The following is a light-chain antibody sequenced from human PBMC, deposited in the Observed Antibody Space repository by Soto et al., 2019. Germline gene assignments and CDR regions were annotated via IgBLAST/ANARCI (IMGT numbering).Light chain of an antibody. CDR1: QSVSSY. J-gene: IGKJ5*01. CDR2: DAS. CDR3: QQRSNWPPSIT. Sequence: EIVLTHSPATLSLSPWEGAALSASASQSVSSYLAWYQQKPGQAPRLLIYDASNRATGIPARFSGSGSGTDFTLTISSLEPEDFAVYYCQQRSNWPPSITFGQGTRLEIK. V-gene: IGKV3-11*01.